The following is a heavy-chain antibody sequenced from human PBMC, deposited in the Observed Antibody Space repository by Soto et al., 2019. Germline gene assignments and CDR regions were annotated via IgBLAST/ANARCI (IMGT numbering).Heavy chain of an antibody. V-gene: IGHV4-39*01. CDR2: IYYSGST. CDR1: GGSISSSSYY. J-gene: IGHJ3*02. CDR3: ASGIVVITKFDAFDI. Sequence: SETLSLTCTVSGGSISSSSYYWGWIRQPPGKGLEWIGSIYYSGSTYYNPSLKSRVTISVDTSKNQFSLKLSSVTAADTAVYYCASGIVVITKFDAFDIWGQGTMVT. D-gene: IGHD3-22*01.